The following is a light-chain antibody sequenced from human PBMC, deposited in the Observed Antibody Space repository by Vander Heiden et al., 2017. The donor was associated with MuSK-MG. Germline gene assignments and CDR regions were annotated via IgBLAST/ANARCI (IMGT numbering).Light chain of an antibody. CDR3: QQYMNGPQGNGL. J-gene: IGKJ4*02. Sequence: EIVMTQSPPTLSVSPGERATLSCRASQSVSSNLACYQKKPGQAPRLLIYGASTMATGSPDRFSGSGYGKECTLTISSLQSEECAVYYCQQYMNGPQGNGLFGGGTKVEIK. V-gene: IGKV3D-15*01. CDR1: QSVSSN. CDR2: GAS.